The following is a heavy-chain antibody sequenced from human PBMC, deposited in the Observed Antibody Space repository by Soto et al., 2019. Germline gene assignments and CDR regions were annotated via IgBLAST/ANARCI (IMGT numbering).Heavy chain of an antibody. Sequence: SGGSLRLSCAASGFTFSNYAMHWVRQAPGKGLEWVAVLSYDGSSKYYADSVKGRITLSSDNSKNTLFLQMNSLRPEDTALYYCTRGEAASGTSPIYFDYWGQGALVTVSS. J-gene: IGHJ4*02. CDR2: LSYDGSSK. CDR1: GFTFSNYA. V-gene: IGHV3-30-3*01. D-gene: IGHD6-13*01. CDR3: TRGEAASGTSPIYFDY.